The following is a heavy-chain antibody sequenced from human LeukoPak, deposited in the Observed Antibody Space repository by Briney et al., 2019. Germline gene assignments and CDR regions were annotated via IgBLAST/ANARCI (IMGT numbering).Heavy chain of an antibody. V-gene: IGHV3-66*01. Sequence: GGSLRLSCAASGFTVSSNYMSWVRQAPGKGLEWVSVIYSGGSTYYADSVKGRFTISRGNSKNTLYLQMNSLRAEDTTVYYCAREPLDYDSMDVWGQGTTVTVSS. CDR2: IYSGGST. CDR1: GFTVSSNY. J-gene: IGHJ6*02. CDR3: AREPLDYDSMDV.